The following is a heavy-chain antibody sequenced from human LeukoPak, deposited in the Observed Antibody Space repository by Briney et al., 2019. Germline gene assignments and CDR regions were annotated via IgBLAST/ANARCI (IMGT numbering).Heavy chain of an antibody. D-gene: IGHD3-10*02. CDR2: ISSSGSTI. J-gene: IGHJ6*04. CDR3: AELGITMIGGV. Sequence: GGSLRLSCEASGLTIRSYGMNWVRQASGKGLEWVSYISSSGSTIYYADSVKGRFTISRDNAKNSLYLQMNSLRAEDTAVYYCAELGITMIGGVWGKGTTVTISS. V-gene: IGHV3-48*03. CDR1: GLTIRSYG.